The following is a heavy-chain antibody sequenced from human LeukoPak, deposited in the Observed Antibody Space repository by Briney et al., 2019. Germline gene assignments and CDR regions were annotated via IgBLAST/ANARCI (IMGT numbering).Heavy chain of an antibody. V-gene: IGHV3-30*04. CDR1: GFTFSSYA. D-gene: IGHD2-15*01. CDR2: ISYDGSNK. J-gene: IGHJ5*02. CDR3: ARAHEGCSGASCYSGPDWFDP. Sequence: GGSLRLSCAASGFTFSSYAMHWVRQAPGKGLEWVAVISYDGSNKYYADSVKGRFTISRDNSKNTLYLQMNSLRAEDTAVYYCARAHEGCSGASCYSGPDWFDPWCQGTLVTVSS.